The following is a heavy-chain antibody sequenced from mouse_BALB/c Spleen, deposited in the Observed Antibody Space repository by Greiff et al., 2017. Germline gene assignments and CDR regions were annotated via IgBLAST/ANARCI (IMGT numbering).Heavy chain of an antibody. CDR1: GYTFSSYW. V-gene: IGHV1-9*01. Sequence: QVHVKQSGAELMKPGASVKISCKATGYTFSSYWIEWVKQRPGHGLEWIGEILPGSGSTNYNEKFKGKATFTADTSSNTAYMQLSSLTSEDSAVYYCARGITTVVFDYWGQGTTLTVSS. CDR3: ARGITTVVFDY. D-gene: IGHD1-1*01. CDR2: ILPGSGST. J-gene: IGHJ2*01.